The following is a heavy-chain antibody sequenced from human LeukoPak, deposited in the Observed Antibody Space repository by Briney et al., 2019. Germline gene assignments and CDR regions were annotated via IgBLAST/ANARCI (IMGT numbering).Heavy chain of an antibody. J-gene: IGHJ4*02. V-gene: IGHV3-43*02. CDR1: GFTFDDYA. CDR3: AKDISSGWYYFDY. Sequence: GGPLRLFCAASGFTFDDYAMHWVRHAPGKGLEWVSLLTGDGSTTYYADSVEGRFTISRDTYKNSLYLQMNSLRFEDTALYYCAKDISSGWYYFDYWGQGTLVTVSS. D-gene: IGHD6-19*01. CDR2: LTGDGSTT.